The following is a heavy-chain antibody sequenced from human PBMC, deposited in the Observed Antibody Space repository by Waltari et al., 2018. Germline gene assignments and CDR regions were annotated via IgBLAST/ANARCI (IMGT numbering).Heavy chain of an antibody. CDR1: GGPFSRSA. D-gene: IGHD6-13*01. CDR3: ATNPFEGGTAADPYGMDV. J-gene: IGHJ6*02. CDR2: IIPIFGTA. Sequence: QVQLVQSGAEVKKPGSEVKVSCKASGGPFSRSAISRVRQAPGTGLEWMGGIIPIFGTANDAQKFQGRVTITADESTSTAYMELSSLRSEDTAVYYCATNPFEGGTAADPYGMDVWGQGTTVTVSS. V-gene: IGHV1-69*01.